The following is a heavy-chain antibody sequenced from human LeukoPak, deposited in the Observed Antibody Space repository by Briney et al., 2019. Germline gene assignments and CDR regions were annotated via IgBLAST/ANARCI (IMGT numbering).Heavy chain of an antibody. J-gene: IGHJ4*02. CDR3: ARGGKRWQQRIGFDY. CDR1: GGTFSSYA. D-gene: IGHD5-24*01. V-gene: IGHV1-69*05. CDR2: IIPIFGTA. Sequence: SVKVSCKASGGTFSSYAISWVRQAPGQGLEWMGGIIPIFGTANYAQKFQGRVTMTRNTSISTAYMELSSLRSEDTAVYYCARGGKRWQQRIGFDYWGQGTLVTVSS.